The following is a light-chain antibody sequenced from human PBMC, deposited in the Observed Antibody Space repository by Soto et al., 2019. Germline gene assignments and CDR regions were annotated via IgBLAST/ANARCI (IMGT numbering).Light chain of an antibody. CDR3: QQRSNWPPIT. CDR2: DAS. Sequence: ENVLTQSPGTLSLSPGERATLSCRASQSVSSYLAWYQQKPGQAPRLLIYDASNRATGIPARFSGSGSGTDFTLTISSLEPEDFAVYYCQQRSNWPPITFGQGTRLEN. CDR1: QSVSSY. J-gene: IGKJ5*01. V-gene: IGKV3-11*01.